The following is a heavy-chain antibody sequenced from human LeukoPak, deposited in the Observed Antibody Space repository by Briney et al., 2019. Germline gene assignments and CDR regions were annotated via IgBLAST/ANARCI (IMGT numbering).Heavy chain of an antibody. J-gene: IGHJ6*02. V-gene: IGHV1-18*04. Sequence: ASVKVSCKASGYTFTGYYMHWVRQAPGQGLEWMGWISAYNGNTNYAQKLQGRVTMTTDTSTSTAYMELRSLRSDDTAVYYCARDPDYGGNSDDYYGMDVWGQGTAVTVSS. CDR3: ARDPDYGGNSDDYYGMDV. D-gene: IGHD4-23*01. CDR2: ISAYNGNT. CDR1: GYTFTGYY.